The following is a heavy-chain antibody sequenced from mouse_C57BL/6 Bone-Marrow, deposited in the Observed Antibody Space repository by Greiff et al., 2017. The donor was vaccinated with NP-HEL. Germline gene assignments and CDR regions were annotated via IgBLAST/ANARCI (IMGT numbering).Heavy chain of an antibody. CDR1: GFSFNTYA. Sequence: EVQVVESGGGLVQPKGSLKLSCAASGFSFNTYAMNWVRQAPGKGLEWVARIRSKSNNYATYYADSVKDRFTISRDDSESMLYLQMNNLKTEDTAMYYCVRHPYDYDVGAMDYWGQGTSVTVSS. V-gene: IGHV10-1*01. D-gene: IGHD2-4*01. CDR2: IRSKSNNYAT. J-gene: IGHJ4*01. CDR3: VRHPYDYDVGAMDY.